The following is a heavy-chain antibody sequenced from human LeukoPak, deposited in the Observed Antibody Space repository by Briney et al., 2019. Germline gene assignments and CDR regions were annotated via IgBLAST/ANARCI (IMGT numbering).Heavy chain of an antibody. CDR3: ARRPDCSSTSCYSFWFDP. CDR2: IYYCGST. Sequence: SETLSLTCTVSGGSISSGDYYWSWIRQPPGKGLEWIGYIYYCGSTYYNPSLKSRVTISVDTSKNQFSLKLSSVTAADTAVYYCARRPDCSSTSCYSFWFDPWGQGTLVTVSS. CDR1: GGSISSGDYY. D-gene: IGHD2-2*02. J-gene: IGHJ5*02. V-gene: IGHV4-30-4*08.